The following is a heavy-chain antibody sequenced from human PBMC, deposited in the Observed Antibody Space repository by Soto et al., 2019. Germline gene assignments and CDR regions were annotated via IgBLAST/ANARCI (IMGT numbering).Heavy chain of an antibody. CDR1: GYSFTSYW. V-gene: IGHV5-10-1*01. CDR2: IDPSDSYT. Sequence: PGESLKISCKGSGYSFTSYWISWVRQMPGKGLERMGRIDPSDSYTNYSPSFQGHVTISADKSISTAYLQWSSLKASDTAMYYCARQLRYYYGMDVWGQGTTVTVSS. D-gene: IGHD3-3*01. CDR3: ARQLRYYYGMDV. J-gene: IGHJ6*02.